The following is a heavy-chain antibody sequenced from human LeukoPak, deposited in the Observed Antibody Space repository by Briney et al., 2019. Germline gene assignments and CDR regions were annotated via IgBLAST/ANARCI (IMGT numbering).Heavy chain of an antibody. D-gene: IGHD1-26*01. CDR2: INPDGST. CDR3: VKALGGSDDY. CDR1: GFIFRDHS. V-gene: IGHV3-74*01. Sequence: GGSLRLSCAASGFIFRDHSMHWARQIPGKGLVWVSRINPDGSTNYADSVKGRFTISRDNAKNTLYLQMRSLRVDDSSLYFCVKALGGSDDYWGQGTLVTVSS. J-gene: IGHJ4*02.